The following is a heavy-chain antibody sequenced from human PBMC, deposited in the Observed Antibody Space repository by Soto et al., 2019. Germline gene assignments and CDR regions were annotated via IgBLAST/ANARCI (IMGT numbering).Heavy chain of an antibody. J-gene: IGHJ5*02. CDR1: VFTFSSYS. CDR2: ISSSSSYI. Sequence: GGTLRLSCAASVFTFSSYSMNWVRQAPGKGLELVSSISSSSSYIYYADSVKGRFTISRDNAKNSLYLQMNSLRAEDTAVYYCARAGVTIFGVVIPYPNWFDPWGQGTLVTVSS. V-gene: IGHV3-21*01. D-gene: IGHD3-3*01. CDR3: ARAGVTIFGVVIPYPNWFDP.